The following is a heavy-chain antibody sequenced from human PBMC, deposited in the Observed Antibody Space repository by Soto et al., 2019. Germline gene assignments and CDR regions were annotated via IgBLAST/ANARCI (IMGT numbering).Heavy chain of an antibody. V-gene: IGHV5-51*01. J-gene: IGHJ4*02. CDR1: RYIFTSYW. CDR3: ATRPAFDY. Sequence: EVQLVQSGAELKKPGESLKISCKGSRYIFTSYWIAWVRQMPGKGLEWMGSIYPDDSDTRYSPSFQGHVTMSVDKSIGTAYLQWSSLKASDTAMYYCATRPAFDYWGQGTLITVSS. CDR2: IYPDDSDT. D-gene: IGHD6-6*01.